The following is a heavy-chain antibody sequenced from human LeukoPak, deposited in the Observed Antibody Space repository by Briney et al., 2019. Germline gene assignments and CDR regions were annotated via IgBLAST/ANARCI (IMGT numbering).Heavy chain of an antibody. CDR3: ARVSIFGVVKDYYYYYMDV. CDR1: GYSSSSNYY. V-gene: IGHV4-38-2*02. Sequence: SETLSLTCTVSGYSSSSNYYWGWIRQPPGKGLEWIGNIYHSGSTYYNPSPKSRVTISIDTSKSQFSLKLSSVTAADTAVYYCARVSIFGVVKDYYYYYMDVWGKGTTVTVSS. J-gene: IGHJ6*03. CDR2: IYHSGST. D-gene: IGHD3-3*01.